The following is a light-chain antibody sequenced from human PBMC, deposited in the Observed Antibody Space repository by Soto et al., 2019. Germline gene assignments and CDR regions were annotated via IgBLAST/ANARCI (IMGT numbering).Light chain of an antibody. Sequence: DIQMTQSPSSLSASVGDRVTITCRASQGISSFLAWFQQKPGKAPKSLIYDASTLQSGVSSKFTGSGSDTHFTLTISSLEPEDFATYYCQQYPSDPALVGQGTQVEIK. CDR1: QGISSF. CDR3: QQYPSDPAL. J-gene: IGKJ1*01. V-gene: IGKV1-16*02. CDR2: DAS.